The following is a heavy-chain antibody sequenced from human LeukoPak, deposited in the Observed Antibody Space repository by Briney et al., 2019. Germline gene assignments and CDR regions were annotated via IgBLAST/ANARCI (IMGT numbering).Heavy chain of an antibody. Sequence: GGSLRLSCAASGFTVSSNYMSWVRQAPGKGLEWVSVIYSGGSTYYADSVTGRFTISRDNSKNTLYLQMNSLRAEDTAVYYCARSPHSSNWNYYGMDVWGQGTTVTVSS. CDR2: IYSGGST. D-gene: IGHD6-13*01. CDR1: GFTVSSNY. CDR3: ARSPHSSNWNYYGMDV. V-gene: IGHV3-53*01. J-gene: IGHJ6*02.